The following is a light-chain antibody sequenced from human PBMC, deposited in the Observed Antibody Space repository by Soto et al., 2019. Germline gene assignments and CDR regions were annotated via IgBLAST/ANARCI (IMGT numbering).Light chain of an antibody. CDR2: AAS. Sequence: DIQMTQSPSSLSASVGDRVTITCRASQGISTYLAWYQQKPGKVPKLLIYAASTLQSGVPSRFSGSGSGTDFTLTISSLQPEDVATYYCQNYHSAPPWTFGQGTKVEIK. J-gene: IGKJ1*01. CDR1: QGISTY. V-gene: IGKV1-27*01. CDR3: QNYHSAPPWT.